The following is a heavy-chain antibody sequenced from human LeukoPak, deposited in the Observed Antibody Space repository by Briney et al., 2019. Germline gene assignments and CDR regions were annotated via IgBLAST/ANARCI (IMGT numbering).Heavy chain of an antibody. CDR3: ARGVGTMVRGVIPYYFDY. J-gene: IGHJ4*02. V-gene: IGHV1-8*01. CDR2: RNPNRGNK. D-gene: IGHD3-10*01. Sequence: ASVKVSCKASGYTVTSYDIKWVGQATGQGLEGMGWRNPNRGNKGYAQKFQGRVTMTRNTSISTAYMELSSLRSEDTAVYYCARGVGTMVRGVIPYYFDYWGQGTLVTVSS. CDR1: GYTVTSYD.